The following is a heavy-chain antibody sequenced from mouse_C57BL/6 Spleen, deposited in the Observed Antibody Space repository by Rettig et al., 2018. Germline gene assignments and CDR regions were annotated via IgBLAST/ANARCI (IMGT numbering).Heavy chain of an antibody. V-gene: IGHV1-64*01. CDR2: IHPNSGST. D-gene: IGHD2-3*01. CDR1: GYTFTSYW. J-gene: IGHJ2*01. Sequence: VKLSCKASGYTFTSYWMHWVKQRPGQGLEWIGMIHPNSGSTNYNEKFKSKATLTVDKSSSTAYMQLSSLTSEDSAVYYCARRGIGGWLPFDYWGQGTTLTVSS. CDR3: ARRGIGGWLPFDY.